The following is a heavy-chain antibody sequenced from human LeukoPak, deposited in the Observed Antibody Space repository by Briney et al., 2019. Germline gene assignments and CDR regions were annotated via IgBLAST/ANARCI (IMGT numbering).Heavy chain of an antibody. CDR3: ARGRFPTKRSAYYYGAFDI. CDR1: GYTFTNYY. D-gene: IGHD3-22*01. J-gene: IGHJ3*02. V-gene: IGHV1-46*01. Sequence: VASVKVSCKAPGYTFTNYYMHWVRQAPGQGLEWMGIVNPSGGSTSYAQKFQGRVTMTRDTSTSTVYMELSSLRSEDTALYYCARGRFPTKRSAYYYGAFDIWGQGTMVTVSS. CDR2: VNPSGGST.